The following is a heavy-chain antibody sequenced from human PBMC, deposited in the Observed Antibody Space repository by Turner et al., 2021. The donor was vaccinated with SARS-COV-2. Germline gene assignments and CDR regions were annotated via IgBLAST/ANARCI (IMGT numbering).Heavy chain of an antibody. D-gene: IGHD3-3*01. CDR1: CGSISSSSYC. Sequence: QLQLQVSGPGLLKPSETLSLTCTVPCGSISSSSYCWGWISQPPGKGLEWIGSMYYRESTYYNPSLKSRVTISVDTSKNQFSLKLSSVTAADTAVYYCARSRLSGVDDYWGQGTLVTVSS. J-gene: IGHJ4*02. CDR3: ARSRLSGVDDY. CDR2: MYYREST. V-gene: IGHV4-39*01.